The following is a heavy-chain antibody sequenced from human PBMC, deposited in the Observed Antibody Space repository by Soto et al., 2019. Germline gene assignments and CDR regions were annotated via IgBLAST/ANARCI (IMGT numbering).Heavy chain of an antibody. Sequence: HVQLQQSGPRLVKPSQTLSLTCSISGDSVSSNNLTWNWIRQSPSRGLEWLGRTYYRSKYYNDYASSVKGRISINADTSKNQFSLQLSSVTTEDTAVYYCVINEGSGYDYFFDFWGQGILVTVSS. D-gene: IGHD5-12*01. J-gene: IGHJ4*02. V-gene: IGHV6-1*01. CDR2: TYYRSKYYN. CDR3: VINEGSGYDYFFDF. CDR1: GDSVSSNNLT.